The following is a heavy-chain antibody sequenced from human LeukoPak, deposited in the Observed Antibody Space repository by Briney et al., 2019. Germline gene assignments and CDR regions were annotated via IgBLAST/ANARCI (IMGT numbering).Heavy chain of an antibody. CDR1: GDSISSYY. J-gene: IGHJ4*02. Sequence: SETLSLTCAVSGDSISSYYWSWIRQPAGKGLEWIGRVYTSRSTNYNPSLKSRVTMSVDTSKNQFSLKLSSVTAADTAVYYCARYLRYFDWLLSAFDYWGQGTLVTVSS. D-gene: IGHD3-9*01. CDR2: VYTSRST. CDR3: ARYLRYFDWLLSAFDY. V-gene: IGHV4-59*10.